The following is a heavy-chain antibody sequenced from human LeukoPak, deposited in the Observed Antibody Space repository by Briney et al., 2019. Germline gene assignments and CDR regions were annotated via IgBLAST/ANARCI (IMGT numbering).Heavy chain of an antibody. CDR3: AKGYYDFWSFFDY. Sequence: PGGSLRLSCAASGFTFSSYGMHWVRQAPGKGLEWVAFIRYDGSNKYCADSVKGRFTISRDNSKNTLYLQMNSLRAEDTAVYYYAKGYYDFWSFFDYWGQGTLVTVSS. J-gene: IGHJ4*02. V-gene: IGHV3-30*02. CDR2: IRYDGSNK. CDR1: GFTFSSYG. D-gene: IGHD3-3*01.